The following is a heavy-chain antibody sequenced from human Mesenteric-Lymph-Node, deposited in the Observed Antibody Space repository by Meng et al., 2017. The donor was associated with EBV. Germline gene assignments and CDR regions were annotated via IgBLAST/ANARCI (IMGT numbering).Heavy chain of an antibody. CDR1: GGSVNSGSYY. Sequence: QVQLRESGPGLVEPSETLSLPCPVSGGSVNSGSYYWSWIRQPPGKGLQWIGYIFSSGSTNYNPSFKSRVTISVDMSKNHFSLRLTSVTPADTAVYYCARGYGSGSYRYFDYWGQGTLVTVSS. D-gene: IGHD3-10*01. J-gene: IGHJ4*02. CDR3: ARGYGSGSYRYFDY. V-gene: IGHV4-61*03. CDR2: IFSSGST.